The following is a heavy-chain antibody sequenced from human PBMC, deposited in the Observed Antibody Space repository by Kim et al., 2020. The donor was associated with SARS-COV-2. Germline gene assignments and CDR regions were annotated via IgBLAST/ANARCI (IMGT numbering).Heavy chain of an antibody. D-gene: IGHD6-13*01. CDR3: ARAIAAAGRGSEEWFDP. V-gene: IGHV4-34*01. CDR2: INHSGST. Sequence: SETLSLTCAVYGVSFSGYYWSWIRQPPGKGLEWIGEINHSGSTNYNPSLKSRVTISVDTSKNQFSLKLSSVTAADTAVYYCARAIAAAGRGSEEWFDPWG. J-gene: IGHJ5*02. CDR1: GVSFSGYY.